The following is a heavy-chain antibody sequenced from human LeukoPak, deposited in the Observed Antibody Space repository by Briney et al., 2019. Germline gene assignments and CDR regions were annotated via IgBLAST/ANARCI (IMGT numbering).Heavy chain of an antibody. Sequence: GGSLRLSCAASEFTFSSHWMHWVRQVPGKGLVYIAYIDNDGTNTNYADFVKGRFTISRDNAKKTLYLQMNSLRVEDTAVYYCVRDRPHNCFDPWGQGTLVTVSS. J-gene: IGHJ5*02. CDR1: EFTFSSHW. CDR3: VRDRPHNCFDP. V-gene: IGHV3-74*01. D-gene: IGHD6-6*01. CDR2: IDNDGTNT.